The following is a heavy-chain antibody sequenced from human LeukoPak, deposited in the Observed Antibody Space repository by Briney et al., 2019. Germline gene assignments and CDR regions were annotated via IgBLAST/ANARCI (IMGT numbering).Heavy chain of an antibody. D-gene: IGHD5-18*01. CDR3: ARPGHPIWSGYSYGHHFDY. Sequence: SETLSLTCTVSGGSISSSSYYWGWIRQPPGKGLEWIGSIYYSGSTYYNPSLKSRVTISVDTSKNQFSLKLSSVTAADTAVYYCARPGHPIWSGYSYGHHFDYWGQGTLVTVSS. CDR1: GGSISSSSYY. V-gene: IGHV4-39*01. CDR2: IYYSGST. J-gene: IGHJ4*02.